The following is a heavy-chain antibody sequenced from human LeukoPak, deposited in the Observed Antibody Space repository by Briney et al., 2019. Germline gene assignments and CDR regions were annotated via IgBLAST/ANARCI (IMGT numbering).Heavy chain of an antibody. J-gene: IGHJ4*02. V-gene: IGHV1-69*05. D-gene: IGHD6-13*01. CDR2: IIPIFGTA. CDR3: ARGTKGSSWTFDY. Sequence: SVKVSCKASGGTFSSYAISWVRQAPGQGLEWMGGIIPIFGTANYAQKFQGRVTITTDESTSTAYMELSSLRSEDTAVYYCARGTKGSSWTFDYRGQGTLVTVSS. CDR1: GGTFSSYA.